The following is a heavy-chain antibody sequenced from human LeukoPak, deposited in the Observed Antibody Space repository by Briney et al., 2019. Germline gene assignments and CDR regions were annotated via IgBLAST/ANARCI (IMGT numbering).Heavy chain of an antibody. J-gene: IGHJ4*02. CDR2: SYYTGST. CDR3: ARHSSVYGSGSYLHY. Sequence: SETLSLTCTVSGGSISSSTYYWGWIRQPRGKGLECIASSYYTGSTYYNPYLKSRVTISVDTSKNQFSLRLSSVTAADTAVYYCARHSSVYGSGSYLHYWGQGTLVTVSS. V-gene: IGHV4-39*01. CDR1: GGSISSSTYY. D-gene: IGHD3-10*01.